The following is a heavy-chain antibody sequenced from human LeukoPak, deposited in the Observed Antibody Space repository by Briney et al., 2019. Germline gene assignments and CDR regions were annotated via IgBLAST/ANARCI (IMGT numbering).Heavy chain of an antibody. CDR1: GFTFSSYA. Sequence: GGSLRLSCAASGFTFSSYAMSWVRQAPGNGLEWVSSITISGATTYYADSVKGRLTISRDNSKTTLYLQMNSLRAEDTAVYYCATYGSGSYYRKAFDYWGQGTLVTVSS. D-gene: IGHD3-10*01. CDR3: ATYGSGSYYRKAFDY. CDR2: ITISGATT. V-gene: IGHV3-23*01. J-gene: IGHJ4*02.